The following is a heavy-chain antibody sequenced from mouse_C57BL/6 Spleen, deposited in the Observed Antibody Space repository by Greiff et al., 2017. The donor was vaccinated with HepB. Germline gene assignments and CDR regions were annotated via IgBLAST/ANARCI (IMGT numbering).Heavy chain of an antibody. V-gene: IGHV14-2*01. CDR1: GFNIKDYY. Sequence: EVKLQESGAELVKPGASVKLSCTASGFNIKDYYMHWVKQRTEQGLEWIGRIDPEDGETKYAPKFQGKATITADTSSNTAYLQLSSLTSEDTAVYYCAREWDYYGSSPYYYAMDYWGQGTSVTVSS. CDR2: IDPEDGET. CDR3: AREWDYYGSSPYYYAMDY. D-gene: IGHD1-1*01. J-gene: IGHJ4*01.